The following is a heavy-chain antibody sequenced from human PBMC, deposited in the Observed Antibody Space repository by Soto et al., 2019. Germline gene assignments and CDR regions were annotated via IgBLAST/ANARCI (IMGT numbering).Heavy chain of an antibody. D-gene: IGHD3-10*01. Sequence: EVQLVESGGGLIQPGGSLRLSCAVSGFTVSNNYMSWVRQAPGKGLEGVSVIYSGGYTAYGDSVKGRFTISRDNSKNILNLQRNSLRADDRGVFYWGTSGGGGGYWGQGTLVTVSS. CDR1: GFTVSNNY. CDR2: IYSGGYT. CDR3: GTSGGGGGY. V-gene: IGHV3-53*01. J-gene: IGHJ4*02.